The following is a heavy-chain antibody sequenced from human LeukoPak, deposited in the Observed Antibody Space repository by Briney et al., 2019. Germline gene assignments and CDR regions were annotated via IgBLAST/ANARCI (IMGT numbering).Heavy chain of an antibody. Sequence: GGSLRLSCAASGFTFSGYAMSWVRQAPGKGLEWVSAISGSGGSTFYADSVKGRFTISRDNSKNTLYLQMNSLRAEDTAVYYCAKDHSIDSGWSFDYWGQGTLVTVSS. V-gene: IGHV3-23*01. D-gene: IGHD6-19*01. CDR1: GFTFSGYA. CDR2: ISGSGGST. J-gene: IGHJ4*02. CDR3: AKDHSIDSGWSFDY.